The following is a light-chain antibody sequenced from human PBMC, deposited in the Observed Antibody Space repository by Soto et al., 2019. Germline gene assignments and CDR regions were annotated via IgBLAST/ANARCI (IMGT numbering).Light chain of an antibody. CDR1: QAIRND. V-gene: IGKV1-6*01. Sequence: AIQMTQSASSMSASVGDRVTITCRASQAIRNDLGWYQQKPGKAPNLLIFGTSNLQAGVPVRFSASGSGTNFTLTISHLKPEDFASYDCLQDYTYPWTFCQGTKVDIK. CDR3: LQDYTYPWT. J-gene: IGKJ1*01. CDR2: GTS.